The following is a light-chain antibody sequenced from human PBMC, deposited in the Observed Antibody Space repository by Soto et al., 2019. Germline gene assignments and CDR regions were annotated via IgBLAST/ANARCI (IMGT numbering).Light chain of an antibody. CDR3: QQYYTTPRT. Sequence: DIVMTQSPDSLAVSLCERATINCKSSQSVLYSSNNKNYLAWYQHKPGQPPRLLIYWASTRESGVPDRFGGSRSGTDFTLTISSLQTEDVAVYYCQQYYTTPRTFGQGTKVDIK. J-gene: IGKJ1*01. CDR1: QSVLYSSNNKNY. V-gene: IGKV4-1*01. CDR2: WAS.